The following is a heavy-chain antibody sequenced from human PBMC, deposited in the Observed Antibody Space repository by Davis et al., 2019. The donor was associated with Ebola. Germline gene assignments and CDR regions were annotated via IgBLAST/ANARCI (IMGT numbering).Heavy chain of an antibody. D-gene: IGHD3-22*01. CDR2: ISSSSSYI. CDR3: ARDTYYDSSGCDY. J-gene: IGHJ4*02. CDR1: GFTFSSYS. Sequence: GASLKISCAASGFTFSSYSMNWVRQAPGKGLEWVSSISSSSSYIYYADSVKGRFTISRDNAKNSLYLQMNSLRAEDTAVYYCARDTYYDSSGCDYWGQGTLVTVSS. V-gene: IGHV3-21*01.